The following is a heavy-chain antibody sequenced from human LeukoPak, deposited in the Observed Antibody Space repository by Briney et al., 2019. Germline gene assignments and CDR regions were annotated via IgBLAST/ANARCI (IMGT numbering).Heavy chain of an antibody. CDR2: IKSKTDGGTT. CDR1: GFTFSNAW. D-gene: IGHD1-26*01. Sequence: GGSLSLSCAASGFTFSNAWMSWVRQAPGKGLEWVGRIKSKTDGGTTDYAAPVKSRLAISRDDSNNTLYRQMNTVKTADNYVYYCTTDSGFDPWGQGTLVTVSS. V-gene: IGHV3-15*01. J-gene: IGHJ5*02. CDR3: TTDSGFDP.